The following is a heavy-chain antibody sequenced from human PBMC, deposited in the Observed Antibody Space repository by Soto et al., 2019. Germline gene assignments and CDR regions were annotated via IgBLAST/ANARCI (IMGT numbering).Heavy chain of an antibody. CDR3: ARDGRRPRRDNNDY. Sequence: ASVKVSCKASGYTFTNFGISWVRQAPGQGLEWMGWITTYNGNTEYAQKFQGRVTMTTDASTSTAYMELGSLRSDDTAVYYCARDGRRPRRDNNDYGGQGTLVTVPS. J-gene: IGHJ4*02. CDR1: GYTFTNFG. D-gene: IGHD2-15*01. V-gene: IGHV1-18*01. CDR2: ITTYNGNT.